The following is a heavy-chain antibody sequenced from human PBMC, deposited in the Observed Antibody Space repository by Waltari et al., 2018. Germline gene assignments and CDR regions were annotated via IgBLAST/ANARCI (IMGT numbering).Heavy chain of an antibody. CDR1: GGSISSSSYY. J-gene: IGHJ3*02. CDR3: ARRIGYYDILTGFPSSAFDI. CDR2: IYYGGST. D-gene: IGHD3-9*01. Sequence: QLQLQESGPGLVKPSETLSPPCTFPGGSISSSSYYWGWIRHPPGQGLEWIGSIYYGGSTYSNPALKSRVTISVDTSKNQFSLKLRSVTAADTAVYYCARRIGYYDILTGFPSSAFDIWGQGTMVTVSS. V-gene: IGHV4-39*01.